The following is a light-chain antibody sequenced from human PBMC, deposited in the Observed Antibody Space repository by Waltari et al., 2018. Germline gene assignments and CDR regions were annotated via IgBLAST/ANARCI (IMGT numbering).Light chain of an antibody. J-gene: IGLJ3*02. Sequence: QSALTQPASVSGSPGQPITISCTGTSSGFGTFNLVSWYQHHPGKAPKLMIYEVSKRPSGVSERFSGSKSGNTASLTISGLQAEDEGDYYCCSYVVNVTWVFGVGTKLTVL. CDR3: CSYVVNVTWV. CDR1: SSGFGTFNL. V-gene: IGLV2-23*02. CDR2: EVS.